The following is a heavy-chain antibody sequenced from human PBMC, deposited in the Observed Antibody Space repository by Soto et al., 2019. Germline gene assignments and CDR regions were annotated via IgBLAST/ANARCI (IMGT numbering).Heavy chain of an antibody. CDR2: ISGYNGDT. J-gene: IGHJ4*02. CDR1: GYTFTTYG. CDR3: ARDGTYCRGGNCYFDY. V-gene: IGHV1-18*01. Sequence: ASVKVSCKASGYTFTTYGISWVRQAPGQGPEWMGWISGYNGDTNSAQKFQGRVTMTTDTSTTTAYMELRSLKSDDTAVYYCARDGTYCRGGNCYFDYWGQGTLVTVSS. D-gene: IGHD2-15*01.